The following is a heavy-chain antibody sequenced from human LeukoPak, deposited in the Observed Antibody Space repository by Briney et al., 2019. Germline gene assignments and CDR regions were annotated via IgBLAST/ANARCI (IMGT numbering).Heavy chain of an antibody. CDR3: ARQWLRSLRYYMDV. CDR1: GYTFTDYY. D-gene: IGHD5-12*01. Sequence: ASVKVSCKASGYTFTDYYIHWVRQAPGEGLEWMGWINPKSGDTNYAQKFQGRVTMTRDTSITTAYMELSRLRSDDTAVYYCARQWLRSLRYYMDVWGKGTTVTVSS. CDR2: INPKSGDT. J-gene: IGHJ6*03. V-gene: IGHV1-2*02.